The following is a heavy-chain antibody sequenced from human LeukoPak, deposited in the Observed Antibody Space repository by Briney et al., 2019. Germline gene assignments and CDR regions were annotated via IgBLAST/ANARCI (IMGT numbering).Heavy chain of an antibody. V-gene: IGHV1-18*01. D-gene: IGHD1-26*01. CDR1: GYTFTSYG. J-gene: IGHJ6*03. CDR3: ARLQYSGSYSPYYYYYYMDV. Sequence: GASVKVSCEASGYTFTSYGISWVRQAPGQGLEWMGWISAYNGNTNYAQKLQGRVTMTTDTSTSTAYMELRSLRSDDTAVYYCARLQYSGSYSPYYYYYYMDVWGKGTTVTVSS. CDR2: ISAYNGNT.